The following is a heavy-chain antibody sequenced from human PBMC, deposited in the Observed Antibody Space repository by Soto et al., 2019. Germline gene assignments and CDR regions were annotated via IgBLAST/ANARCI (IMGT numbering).Heavy chain of an antibody. V-gene: IGHV5-51*01. J-gene: IGHJ6*02. CDR3: ARHLGYCSSTRCRLNYYGMDV. Sequence: GESLKISSKGSGYSFTSYWIGWVRQMPGKGLEWMGIIYPGDSDTRYSPSFQGQVTISADKSISTAYLQWSSLKASDTAMYYCARHLGYCSSTRCRLNYYGMDVWGQGTTVTVSS. CDR1: GYSFTSYW. D-gene: IGHD2-2*01. CDR2: IYPGDSDT.